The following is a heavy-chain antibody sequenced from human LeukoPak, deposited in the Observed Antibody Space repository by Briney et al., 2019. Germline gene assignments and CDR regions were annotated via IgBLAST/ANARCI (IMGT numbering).Heavy chain of an antibody. CDR3: ARDRGYSPFDY. CDR2: IKEDGSEI. V-gene: IGHV3-7*01. J-gene: IGHJ4*02. CDR1: AFTFSNYW. D-gene: IGHD4-23*01. Sequence: TGGSLRLSCAASAFTFSNYWMSWVRQAPGKGLEWVANIKEDGSEINYVDSVKGRFTISRDNAKNSLYLQMNSLRVDDTAVYYCARDRGYSPFDYWGQGTLVTVSS.